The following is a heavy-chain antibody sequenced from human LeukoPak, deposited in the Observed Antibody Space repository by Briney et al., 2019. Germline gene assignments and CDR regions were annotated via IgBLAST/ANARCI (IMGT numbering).Heavy chain of an antibody. CDR2: ISGSGGST. J-gene: IGHJ4*02. V-gene: IGHV3-23*01. CDR1: GFTFSSYA. D-gene: IGHD2-15*01. CDR3: ARGTIGGYCSGASCYPDC. Sequence: GGSLRLSCAASGFTFSSYAMSWVRQAPGKGLEWVSAISGSGGSTYYADSVKGRFTMSRDNAKNSLYLQMNSLRAEDSAVYYCARGTIGGYCSGASCYPDCWGQGTLVTVSS.